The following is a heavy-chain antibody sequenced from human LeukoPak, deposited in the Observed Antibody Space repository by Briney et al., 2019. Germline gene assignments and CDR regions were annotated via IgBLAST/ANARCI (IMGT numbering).Heavy chain of an antibody. CDR3: TRGYSYGYH. D-gene: IGHD5-18*01. CDR1: GFTFGDYA. V-gene: IGHV3-49*03. Sequence: GGSLRLSCTASGFTFGDYAMSWFRQAPGKGLEWLGFIRSKTHSGATEYAASVRGRFTLSRDHSKSIAYLQMNSLKTEDTAMYYCTRGYSYGYHWGQGTLVTVSS. J-gene: IGHJ5*02. CDR2: IRSKTHSGAT.